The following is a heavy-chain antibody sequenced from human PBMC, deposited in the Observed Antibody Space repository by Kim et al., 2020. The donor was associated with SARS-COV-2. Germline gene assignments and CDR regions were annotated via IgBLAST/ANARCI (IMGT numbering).Heavy chain of an antibody. CDR3: ARDLGDGYNSFGY. Sequence: SETLSLTCTVSGGSISSGGYYWSWIRQHPGKGLEWIWYIYYSGSTYYNPSLKSRVTISVDTSKNQFSLKLSSVTAADTAVYYCARDLGDGYNSFGYWGQGTLVTVSS. CDR1: GGSISSGGYY. D-gene: IGHD5-12*01. V-gene: IGHV4-31*03. CDR2: IYYSGST. J-gene: IGHJ4*02.